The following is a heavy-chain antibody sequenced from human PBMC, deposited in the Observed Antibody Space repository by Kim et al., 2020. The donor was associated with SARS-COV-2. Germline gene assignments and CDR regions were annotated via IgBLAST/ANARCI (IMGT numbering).Heavy chain of an antibody. J-gene: IGHJ5*02. Sequence: ASVKVSCKASGYTFTSYAMHWVRQAPGQRLEWMGWINAGNGNTKYSQKFQGRVTITRDTSASTAYMELSSLRSEDTAVYYCARVSLRRSGSYYNLNWFDPWGQGKQVTDSS. CDR2: INAGNGNT. V-gene: IGHV1-3*01. D-gene: IGHD3-10*01. CDR1: GYTFTSYA. CDR3: ARVSLRRSGSYYNLNWFDP.